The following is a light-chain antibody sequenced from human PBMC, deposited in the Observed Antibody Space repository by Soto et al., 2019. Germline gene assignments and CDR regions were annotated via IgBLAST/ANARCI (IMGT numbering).Light chain of an antibody. CDR1: QSVSSY. Sequence: DIVLTQSTATLSLSPGERATLSYWASQSVSSYLAWYQQKPGQTPRLLIYDASTRATGIPARFSGSGSGTDFTLTISSLEPEDFAVYYCQQRSNWPPITFGQGTRLEIK. V-gene: IGKV3-11*01. CDR3: QQRSNWPPIT. CDR2: DAS. J-gene: IGKJ5*01.